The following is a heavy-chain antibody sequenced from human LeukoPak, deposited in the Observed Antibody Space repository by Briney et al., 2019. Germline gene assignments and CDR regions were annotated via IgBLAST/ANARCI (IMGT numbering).Heavy chain of an antibody. CDR1: GFTFSSYW. CDR2: IKQDGSEK. CDR3: AATIVDIVATDNA. Sequence: PGGSLRLSCAASGFTFSSYWMSWVRQALGKGLEWVANIKQDGSEKYYVDSVKGRFTISRDNAKNSLYLQMNSLRAEDTAVYYCAATIVDIVATDNAWGQGTLVTVSS. J-gene: IGHJ4*02. D-gene: IGHD5-12*01. V-gene: IGHV3-7*01.